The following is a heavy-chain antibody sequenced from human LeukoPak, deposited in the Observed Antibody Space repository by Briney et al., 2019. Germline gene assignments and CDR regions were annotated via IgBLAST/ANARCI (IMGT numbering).Heavy chain of an antibody. CDR3: ARDSGARLFDY. J-gene: IGHJ4*02. Sequence: GASVKVSCKASGYTFTSYYMHWVRQAPGQGLEWMGIINPSGGSTSYAQKFQGRVTMTRDMSTSTVYMELSSLRSEDTAVDYCARDSGARLFDYWGQGTLVTVSS. V-gene: IGHV1-46*01. CDR2: INPSGGST. CDR1: GYTFTSYY. D-gene: IGHD6-6*01.